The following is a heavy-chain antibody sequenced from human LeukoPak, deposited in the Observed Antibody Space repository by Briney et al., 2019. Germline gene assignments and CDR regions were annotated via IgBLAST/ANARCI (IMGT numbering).Heavy chain of an antibody. CDR2: ISAYNGNT. J-gene: IGHJ5*02. CDR1: GYTFTSYG. V-gene: IGHV1-18*01. CDR3: ARDSSPPVVPAAIGTTWFDP. D-gene: IGHD2-2*02. Sequence: GASVKVSCKASGYTFTSYGISWVRQAPGQGLEWMGWISAYNGNTNYAQKLQGRVTMTTDTSASTAYMELRSLRSDDTAVYYCARDSSPPVVPAAIGTTWFDPWGQGTLVTVSS.